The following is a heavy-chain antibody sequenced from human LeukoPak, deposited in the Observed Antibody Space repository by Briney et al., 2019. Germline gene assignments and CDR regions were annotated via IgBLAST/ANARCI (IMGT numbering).Heavy chain of an antibody. CDR3: VRKYDILTGNDNWFNP. CDR2: INPNSGDT. J-gene: IGHJ5*02. Sequence: ASVKVSCKASGYTFTGYYMHWVRQAPGQGLEWMGWINPNSGDTKYAQKFQGRVTMTRDTSISTGYMELSRLKADDTAVYYCVRKYDILTGNDNWFNPWGQGTLVTVSS. CDR1: GYTFTGYY. V-gene: IGHV1-2*02. D-gene: IGHD3-9*01.